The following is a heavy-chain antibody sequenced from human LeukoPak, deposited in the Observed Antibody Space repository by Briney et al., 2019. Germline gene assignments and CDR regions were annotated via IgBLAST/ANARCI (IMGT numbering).Heavy chain of an antibody. D-gene: IGHD3-10*01. CDR2: ISGSGGST. CDR3: AKDTKTYYYGSGSYSYYFDY. V-gene: IGHV3-23*01. Sequence: GGSLRLSCAASGFTFSSYAMSWVRQAPGKGLEWVSAISGSGGSTYYADSVKGRFTISRDNSKSTLYLQMNSLRAEDTAVYYCAKDTKTYYYGSGSYSYYFDYWGQGTLVTVSS. J-gene: IGHJ4*02. CDR1: GFTFSSYA.